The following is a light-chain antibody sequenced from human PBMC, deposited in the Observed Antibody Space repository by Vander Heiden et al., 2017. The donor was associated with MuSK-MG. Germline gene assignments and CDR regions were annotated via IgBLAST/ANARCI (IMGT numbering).Light chain of an antibody. Sequence: PGQSITISCTGTSSDVGSYNLVSWYQHHPGKAPKLIIYEVSKRPSGVSYRFSGSTSGKTASLTISGLQADDEADYYCCSHAGSGTLVFGGGTKLTVL. CDR1: SSDVGSYNL. CDR3: CSHAGSGTLV. V-gene: IGLV2-23*02. CDR2: EVS. J-gene: IGLJ2*01.